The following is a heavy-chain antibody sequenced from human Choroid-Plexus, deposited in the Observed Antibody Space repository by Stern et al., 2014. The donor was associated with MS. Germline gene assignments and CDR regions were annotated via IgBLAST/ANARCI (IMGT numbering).Heavy chain of an antibody. Sequence: VQLVESGGGVVKPGRPLRISCVASGFTFGSCAMHWVRQAPGKGLEWVGGVSHDGSYKYYADSVKGRFTISRDNSQNTLYMQMSSLRPEDTAVYYCAKDRQYLTYFFDHWGQGSLVTVSS. CDR2: VSHDGSYK. V-gene: IGHV3-30*18. D-gene: IGHD2/OR15-2a*01. CDR3: AKDRQYLTYFFDH. CDR1: GFTFGSCA. J-gene: IGHJ5*02.